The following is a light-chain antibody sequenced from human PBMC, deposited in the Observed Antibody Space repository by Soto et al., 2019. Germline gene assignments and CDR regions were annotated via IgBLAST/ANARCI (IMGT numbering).Light chain of an antibody. V-gene: IGKV3-20*01. CDR3: QQYGSSPNT. J-gene: IGKJ2*01. CDR2: GAS. CDR1: QSVTSNY. Sequence: EIVLTQSPGTLSLTPGERATLSCRASQSVTSNYLAWYQHKGGQAPRLLIYGASSGATGIPDRFSGSGSGTDFTLTISRLEPGDSAVYYCQQYGSSPNTFGQGTKLEIK.